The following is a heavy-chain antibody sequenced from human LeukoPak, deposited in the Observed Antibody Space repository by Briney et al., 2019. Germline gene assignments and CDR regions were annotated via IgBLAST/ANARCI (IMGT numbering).Heavy chain of an antibody. D-gene: IGHD7-27*01. V-gene: IGHV3-23*01. CDR2: ISGSGGST. Sequence: PGRSLRLSCAASGFTFSSYAMSWVRQAPGKGLEWVSAISGSGGSTYYADSVKGRFTISRDNSKNTLYLQMNSLRAEDTAVYYCAKAELGIANYWYFDLWGRGTLVTVSS. CDR3: AKAELGIANYWYFDL. J-gene: IGHJ2*01. CDR1: GFTFSSYA.